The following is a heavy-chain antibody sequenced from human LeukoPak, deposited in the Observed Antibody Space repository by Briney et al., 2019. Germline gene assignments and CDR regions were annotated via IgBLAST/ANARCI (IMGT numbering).Heavy chain of an antibody. D-gene: IGHD6-13*01. J-gene: IGHJ4*02. Sequence: ASVKVSCKASGYTFTGYYMHWVRQAPGQGLEWMGWINPNSGGTNYAQKFQGRVTMTRDTSISTAYMELSRLRSDDTAVYYCARDVGIAAACFDYWGQGTLVTVSS. CDR3: ARDVGIAAACFDY. V-gene: IGHV1-2*02. CDR2: INPNSGGT. CDR1: GYTFTGYY.